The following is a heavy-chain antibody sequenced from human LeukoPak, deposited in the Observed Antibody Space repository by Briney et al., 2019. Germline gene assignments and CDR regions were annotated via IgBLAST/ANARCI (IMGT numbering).Heavy chain of an antibody. D-gene: IGHD3-10*01. Sequence: SETLSLTCTVSGGSISSGGYYWSWIRQHPGKGLEWIGYIYYSGSTYYNPSLKSRVTISVDTSKNQFSLKLSSVTAADTAVYYCARDYGSGDGTDAFDIWGQGTMVTVSS. CDR3: ARDYGSGDGTDAFDI. J-gene: IGHJ3*02. CDR2: IYYSGST. V-gene: IGHV4-31*03. CDR1: GGSISSGGYY.